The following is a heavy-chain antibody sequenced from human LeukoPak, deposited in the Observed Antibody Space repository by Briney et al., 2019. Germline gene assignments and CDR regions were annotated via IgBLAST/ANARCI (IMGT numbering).Heavy chain of an antibody. V-gene: IGHV1-8*03. CDR1: GYTFTGYY. CDR3: ARALPGYSYEE. CDR2: MNPNSGNT. J-gene: IGHJ4*02. D-gene: IGHD5-18*01. Sequence: ASVKVSCKASGYTFTGYYMHWVRQAPGQGLEWMGWMNPNSGNTGYAQKFQGRVTITRNTSISTAYMELSSLRSEDTAVYYCARALPGYSYEEWGQGTLVTVSS.